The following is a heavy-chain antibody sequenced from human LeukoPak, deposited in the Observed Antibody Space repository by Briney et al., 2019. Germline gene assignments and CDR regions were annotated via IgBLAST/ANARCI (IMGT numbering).Heavy chain of an antibody. CDR3: AREQGDGYSEAPFFDS. J-gene: IGHJ4*02. Sequence: ASVNVSCKASGGTFSSYAISWVRQAPGQGLEWMGGIIPIFGTANYAQKFQGRVTITADESTSTAYMELSSLRSEDTAVYYCAREQGDGYSEAPFFDSWGQGTLVTVSS. CDR1: GGTFSSYA. V-gene: IGHV1-69*13. CDR2: IIPIFGTA. D-gene: IGHD5-24*01.